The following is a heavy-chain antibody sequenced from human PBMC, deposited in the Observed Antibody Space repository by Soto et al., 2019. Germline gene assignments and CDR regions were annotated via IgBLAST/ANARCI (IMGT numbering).Heavy chain of an antibody. CDR2: ISSSSSTI. CDR1: GFTFSSYS. J-gene: IGHJ4*02. V-gene: IGHV3-48*01. CDR3: ARDFGGYYASGTQDY. D-gene: IGHD3-10*01. Sequence: EVQLVESGGGLVQPGGSLRLSCAASGFTFSSYSMNWVRQAPGKGLEWVSYISSSSSTIYYADSVKGRFTISRDNAKNSLYLQMNSLRAEDTAVYYCARDFGGYYASGTQDYWGQGTLVTVSS.